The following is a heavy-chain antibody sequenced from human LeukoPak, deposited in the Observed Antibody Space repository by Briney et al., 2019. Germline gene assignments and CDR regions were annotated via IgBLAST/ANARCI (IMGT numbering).Heavy chain of an antibody. D-gene: IGHD6-19*01. J-gene: IGHJ3*02. CDR1: GFTFSSYS. V-gene: IGHV3-21*01. Sequence: GGSLRLSCAASGFTFSSYSMNWVRQAPGKGLEWVSSISSSSSYIYYADSVKGRFTISRDNAKNSLYPQMNSLRAEDTAVYYCARTPVADAFDIWGQGTMVTVSS. CDR3: ARTPVADAFDI. CDR2: ISSSSSYI.